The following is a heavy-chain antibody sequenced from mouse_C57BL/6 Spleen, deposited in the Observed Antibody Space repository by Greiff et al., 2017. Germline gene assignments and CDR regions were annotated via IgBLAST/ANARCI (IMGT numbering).Heavy chain of an antibody. CDR1: GYSFTRYY. V-gene: IGHV1-66*01. CDR3: ARFPGFITTRAMDY. CDR2: IYPGSGNT. D-gene: IGHD1-1*01. J-gene: IGHJ4*01. Sequence: VQLQQSGPELVKPVASVKISCKASGYSFTRYYIHWVKQRPGQGREWIGWIYPGSGNTKYNEKFKGKATLTADTSSSTAYMQLSSLTSEDSAVYYCARFPGFITTRAMDYWGQGTSVTVSS.